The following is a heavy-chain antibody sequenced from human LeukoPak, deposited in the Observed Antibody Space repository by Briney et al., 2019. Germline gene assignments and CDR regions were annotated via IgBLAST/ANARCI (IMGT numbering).Heavy chain of an antibody. J-gene: IGHJ4*02. V-gene: IGHV4-39*07. CDR1: GGSISSSSYY. CDR2: IYYSGST. D-gene: IGHD5-12*01. Sequence: SETLSLTCTVSGGSISSSSYYWGWIRQPPGKGLEWIGSIYYSGSTYYNPSLKSRVTISVDTSKNQFSLKLSSVTAADTAVYYCARDCGPRDIVATRRPVCYFDYWGQGTLVTVSS. CDR3: ARDCGPRDIVATRRPVCYFDY.